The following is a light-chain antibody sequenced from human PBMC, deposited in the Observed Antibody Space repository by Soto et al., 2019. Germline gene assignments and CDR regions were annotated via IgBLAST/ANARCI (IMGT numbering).Light chain of an antibody. J-gene: IGLJ1*01. V-gene: IGLV2-14*01. Sequence: QSALTQPASVSGSPGQSITISCPGTSIDVGGYNYVSWYQQHPDKAPKLMIYDVSDRPSGVSDRFSGSKSGNTASLTISGLQADDGADYYCTSYASSGTPFVFGTGTKVTVL. CDR2: DVS. CDR3: TSYASSGTPFV. CDR1: SIDVGGYNY.